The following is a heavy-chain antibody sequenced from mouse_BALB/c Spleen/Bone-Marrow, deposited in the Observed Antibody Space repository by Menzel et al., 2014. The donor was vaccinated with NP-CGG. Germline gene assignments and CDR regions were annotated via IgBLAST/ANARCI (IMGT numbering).Heavy chain of an antibody. CDR2: IDPANGNT. D-gene: IGHD2-14*01. CDR1: GFNFKDSY. CDR3: ASYRYAWYFDV. J-gene: IGHJ1*01. V-gene: IGHV14-3*02. Sequence: EVQLQQSGAELVKPGASVKLSCTASGFNFKDSYLHWVKQRPEQGLEWIGRIDPANGNTKYDPYFQGKATITADTSSNTVYLRHSSLASEDTAVYYCASYRYAWYFDVWGAGTTVTVSS.